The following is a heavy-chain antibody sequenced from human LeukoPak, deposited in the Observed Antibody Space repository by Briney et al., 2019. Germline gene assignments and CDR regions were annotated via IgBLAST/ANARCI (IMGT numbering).Heavy chain of an antibody. J-gene: IGHJ4*02. V-gene: IGHV3-7*01. D-gene: IGHD6-6*01. CDR2: INQDGSEK. Sequence: QAGGSLRLSCAASGFTFSSYWMSWVRQAPGKGLEWVANINQDGSEKYYVGSVKGRFTISRDNAKNSLYLQMNSLRVEDTAVYYCARGGAARPDFWGQGTLVTVSS. CDR3: ARGGAARPDF. CDR1: GFTFSSYW.